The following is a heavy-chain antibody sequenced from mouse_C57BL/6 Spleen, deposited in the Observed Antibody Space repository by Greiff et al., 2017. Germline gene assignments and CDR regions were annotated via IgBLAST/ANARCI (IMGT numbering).Heavy chain of an antibody. CDR2: INPNNGGT. CDR3: ARPYDGYSSWFAY. D-gene: IGHD2-3*01. Sequence: EVQLQQSGPELVKPGASVKISCKASGYTFTDYYMNWVKQSHGKSLEWIGDINPNNGGTSYNQKFKGKAILTVDKSSSTAYMELRSLTSEDSAVYYCARPYDGYSSWFAYWGQGTLVTVSA. CDR1: GYTFTDYY. V-gene: IGHV1-26*01. J-gene: IGHJ3*01.